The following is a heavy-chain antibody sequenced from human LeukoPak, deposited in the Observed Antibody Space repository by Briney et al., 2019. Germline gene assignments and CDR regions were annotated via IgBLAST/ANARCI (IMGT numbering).Heavy chain of an antibody. CDR2: IKHSGIR. D-gene: IGHD3-10*01. CDR3: AKDQGSGKPDY. Sequence: SETLSLTCAVYGGSFSGHYWNWIRQPPGKGLEWIGEIKHSGIRNYNPSLKSRVTISLDTSKNQFSLKLSSVTAADTAVYYCAKDQGSGKPDYWGQGTLVTVSS. CDR1: GGSFSGHY. V-gene: IGHV4-34*01. J-gene: IGHJ4*02.